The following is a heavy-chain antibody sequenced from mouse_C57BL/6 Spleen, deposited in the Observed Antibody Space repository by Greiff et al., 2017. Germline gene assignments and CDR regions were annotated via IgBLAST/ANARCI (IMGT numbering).Heavy chain of an antibody. Sequence: EVQGVESGGGLVKPGGSLKLSCAASGFTFSDYGMHWVRQAPEKGLEWVAYISSGSSTIYYADTVKGRFTISRDNAKNTLFLPMTSLRSEDTAMYYCAWRLGQGTAWFAYWGQGTLVTVSA. D-gene: IGHD3-3*01. CDR1: GFTFSDYG. V-gene: IGHV5-17*01. J-gene: IGHJ3*01. CDR2: ISSGSSTI. CDR3: AWRLGQGTAWFAY.